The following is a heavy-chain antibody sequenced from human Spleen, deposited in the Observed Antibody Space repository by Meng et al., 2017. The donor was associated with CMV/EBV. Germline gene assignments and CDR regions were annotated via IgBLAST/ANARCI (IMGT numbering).Heavy chain of an antibody. D-gene: IGHD5-24*01. Sequence: GESLKISCAASGFTFDDYGMSWVRQAPGKGLEWVSGINWNGGSTGYADSVKGRFTISRDNSKNTLYLQMNSLRAEDTAVYYCAKDLGDGYGADYWGQGTLVTVSS. CDR2: INWNGGST. CDR1: GFTFDDYG. CDR3: AKDLGDGYGADY. J-gene: IGHJ4*02. V-gene: IGHV3-20*04.